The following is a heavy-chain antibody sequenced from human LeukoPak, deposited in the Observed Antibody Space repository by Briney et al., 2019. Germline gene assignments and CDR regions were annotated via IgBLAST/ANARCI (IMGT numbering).Heavy chain of an antibody. CDR2: IIPILGIA. CDR3: ARDLPGTDDAFDI. CDR1: GGTFSSYA. J-gene: IGHJ3*02. D-gene: IGHD2-2*01. V-gene: IGHV1-69*04. Sequence: ASVKVSCKASGGTFSSYAISWVRQAPGQGLEWMGRIIPILGIANYAQKFQGRVTITADKSTSTAYMELSSLRSEDTAVYYCARDLPGTDDAFDIWGQGTMVTVSS.